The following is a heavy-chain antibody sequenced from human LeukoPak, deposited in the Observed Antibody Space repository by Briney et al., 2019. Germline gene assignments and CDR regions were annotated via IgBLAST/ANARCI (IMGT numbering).Heavy chain of an antibody. D-gene: IGHD3-9*01. V-gene: IGHV4-59*01. CDR3: ARGDDILTDWPYYFVY. CDR1: GGPISSYY. CDR2: IYYSGST. Sequence: PSETLSLTCTVSGGPISSYYWSWIRQPPGKGLEWIGYIYYSGSTNYNPSLKSRVTISVDTSKNQFSLKLSSVTAADTAVYYCARGDDILTDWPYYFVYWGQRTLVTVSS. J-gene: IGHJ4*02.